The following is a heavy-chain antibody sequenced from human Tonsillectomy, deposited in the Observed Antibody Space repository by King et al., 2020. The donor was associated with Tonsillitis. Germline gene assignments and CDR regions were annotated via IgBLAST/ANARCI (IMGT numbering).Heavy chain of an antibody. CDR3: ARAAVAGYYYYYGMDV. V-gene: IGHV3-48*01. J-gene: IGHJ6*02. CDR2: ISSISSAI. CDR1: GFTFNSYS. D-gene: IGHD6-19*01. Sequence: VQLVEAGGGLVQPGGSLRLSCAASGFTFNSYSMNWCRRAPGKGLEWGSFISSISSAIYYADLVKGRFTISGDNAKNSLYLQMNGLRAEDTAVYYCARAAVAGYYYYYGMDVWGQGTTVTVSS.